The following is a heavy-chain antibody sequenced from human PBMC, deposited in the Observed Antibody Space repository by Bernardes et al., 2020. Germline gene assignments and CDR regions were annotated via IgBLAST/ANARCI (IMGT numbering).Heavy chain of an antibody. Sequence: SETLSLTCTVSGGSISSYYWSWIRQPPGKGLEWIGYICYSGSTNYNPSLKSRVTISVDTSKNQFSLKLSSVTAADTAVYYCARGEYYYGSGSFDYWGQGTLVTVSS. J-gene: IGHJ4*02. CDR1: GGSISSYY. CDR2: ICYSGST. V-gene: IGHV4-59*01. CDR3: ARGEYYYGSGSFDY. D-gene: IGHD3-10*01.